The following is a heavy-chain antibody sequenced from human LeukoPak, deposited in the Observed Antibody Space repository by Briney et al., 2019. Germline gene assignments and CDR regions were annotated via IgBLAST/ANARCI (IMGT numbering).Heavy chain of an antibody. CDR2: INPNSGGT. CDR1: GYTFTSYY. D-gene: IGHD3-3*01. Sequence: ASVKVSCKASGYTFTSYYMHWVRQAPGQGLEWMGWINPNSGGTNYAQKFQGRVTMTRDTSISTAYMELSRLRSDDTAVYYCAREAKTIFGVVIALRYFDYWGQGTLVTVSS. V-gene: IGHV1-2*02. J-gene: IGHJ4*02. CDR3: AREAKTIFGVVIALRYFDY.